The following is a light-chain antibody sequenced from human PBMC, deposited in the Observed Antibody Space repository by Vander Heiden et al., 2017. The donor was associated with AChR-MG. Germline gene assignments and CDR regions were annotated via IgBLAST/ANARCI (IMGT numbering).Light chain of an antibody. CDR3: QSYDSRLSGYV. Sequence: QSVLTQPPSVSGAPGQRVTISCTGSSPDIGAGYDVHGYQQLPGTAPKVLIYGNSNRPSGVPDRFSASKSGTSASLAITGLQAEDEADYYCQSYDSRLSGYVFGSGTKVTVL. J-gene: IGLJ1*01. CDR1: SPDIGAGYD. V-gene: IGLV1-40*01. CDR2: GNS.